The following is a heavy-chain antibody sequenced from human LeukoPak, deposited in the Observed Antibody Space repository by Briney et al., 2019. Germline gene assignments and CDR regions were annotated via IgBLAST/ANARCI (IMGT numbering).Heavy chain of an antibody. D-gene: IGHD4-17*01. CDR2: IRSKVNKHAT. Sequence: GGSLKLSCAASGFIFSGSAMHWVRQAPGKGLEWVGRIRSKVNKHATAYAASVKGRFTISRDDSKNMAYLQMNSLKTEDTAVYYCTRPTVTDGLDVWGQGITVIVSS. CDR3: TRPTVTDGLDV. V-gene: IGHV3-73*01. CDR1: GFIFSGSA. J-gene: IGHJ6*02.